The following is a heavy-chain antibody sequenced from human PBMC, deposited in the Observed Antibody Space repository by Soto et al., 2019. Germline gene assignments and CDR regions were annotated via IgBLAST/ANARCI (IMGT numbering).Heavy chain of an antibody. D-gene: IGHD2-8*01. J-gene: IGHJ6*02. V-gene: IGHV3-33*06. CDR2: MSYDGSHE. CDR1: GFTFSFYG. CDR3: AKGSVLRVVEAPLAILGGVDV. Sequence: GGSMRLSCVASGFTFSFYGMHWVRQAPGKGLEWVAVMSYDGSHEYYADSVKGRFTISRDNSKTILYLQMNSQRLEDTAVYYCAKGSVLRVVEAPLAILGGVDVWGQGAMVTVSS.